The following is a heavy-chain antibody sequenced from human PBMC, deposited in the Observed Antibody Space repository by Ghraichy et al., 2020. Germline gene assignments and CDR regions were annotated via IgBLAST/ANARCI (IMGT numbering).Heavy chain of an antibody. CDR1: GGSFSGYY. CDR3: ARMYYYDSSGYYPYYYYGMDV. J-gene: IGHJ6*02. D-gene: IGHD3-22*01. V-gene: IGHV4-34*01. Sequence: SETLSLTCAVYGGSFSGYYWSWIRQPPGKGLEWIGEISHSGSTNYNPSLKSRVTISVDTSKNQFSLKLSSVTAADTAVYYCARMYYYDSSGYYPYYYYGMDVWGQGTTVTVSS. CDR2: ISHSGST.